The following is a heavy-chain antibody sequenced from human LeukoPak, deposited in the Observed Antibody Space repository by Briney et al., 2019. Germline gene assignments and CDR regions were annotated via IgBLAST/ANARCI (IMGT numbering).Heavy chain of an antibody. D-gene: IGHD6-13*01. V-gene: IGHV1-18*01. Sequence: ASVKVSCKASGYTFTSYGISWVRQAPGQGLEWMGWISAYNGNTNYAQKLQGRVTMTTDTSTSTAYMELRSLRSDDTAVYCCARGAASYSSSWYSWFDPWGQGTLVTVSS. CDR1: GYTFTSYG. CDR3: ARGAASYSSSWYSWFDP. CDR2: ISAYNGNT. J-gene: IGHJ5*02.